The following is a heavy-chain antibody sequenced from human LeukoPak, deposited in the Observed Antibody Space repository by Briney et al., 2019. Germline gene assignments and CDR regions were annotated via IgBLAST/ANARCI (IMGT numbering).Heavy chain of an antibody. CDR3: ARAVYCGGDCYFPLDI. J-gene: IGHJ3*02. CDR1: GFTFSSYS. CDR2: ISSSSSYI. Sequence: GGSLRLSCAASGFTFSSYSMNWVRQAPGKGLEWVSPISSSSSYIYYADSVKGRFTISRDNAKNSLYLQMNSLRAEDTAVYYCARAVYCGGDCYFPLDIWGQGTMVTVSS. D-gene: IGHD2-21*02. V-gene: IGHV3-21*01.